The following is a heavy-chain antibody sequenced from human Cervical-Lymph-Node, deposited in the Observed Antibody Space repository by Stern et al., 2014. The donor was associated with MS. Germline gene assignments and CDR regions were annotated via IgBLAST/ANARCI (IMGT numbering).Heavy chain of an antibody. V-gene: IGHV2-5*02. CDR2: LYWDDDQ. CDR1: GFSLTTSGVG. CDR3: AHKGCTADCFNWFDP. Sequence: QVTLKESGPTLVKPTQTLTLTCTFSGFSLTTSGVGVGWVRQSPGKALEWLALLYWDDDQRYSPTLKNRLTITKDISKNEVVLTLTNMAPVDTATYYCAHKGCTADCFNWFDPWGQGILVTVSS. D-gene: IGHD2-21*02. J-gene: IGHJ5*02.